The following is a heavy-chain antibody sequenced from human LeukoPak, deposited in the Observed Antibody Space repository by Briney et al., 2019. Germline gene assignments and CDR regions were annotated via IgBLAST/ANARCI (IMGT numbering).Heavy chain of an antibody. Sequence: GGSLRLSCAASGFTFDDYTMHWVRQAPGKGLEWVSLISWDGGSTYYADSVKGRFTISRDNSKNSLYLQMNSLRTEDTALYYCAKGHSSGWYDYFDYWGQGTLVTVSS. J-gene: IGHJ4*02. CDR2: ISWDGGST. CDR3: AKGHSSGWYDYFDY. D-gene: IGHD6-19*01. CDR1: GFTFDDYT. V-gene: IGHV3-43*01.